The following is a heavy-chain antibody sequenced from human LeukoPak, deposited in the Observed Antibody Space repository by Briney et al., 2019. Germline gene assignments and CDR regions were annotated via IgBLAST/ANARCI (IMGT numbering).Heavy chain of an antibody. CDR1: GFTVSTNY. V-gene: IGHV3-53*04. CDR3: ARVNWAAFDT. D-gene: IGHD7-27*01. CDR2: IYSNGNT. Sequence: SGGSLILSCAASGFTVSTNYMSWVRQAPGKGLEWVSLIYSNGNTYYADSVKGRFTISRHNSKNTLYLQMNSLEPDDTAIYYCARVNWAAFDTWGQGTLVTVSS. J-gene: IGHJ4*02.